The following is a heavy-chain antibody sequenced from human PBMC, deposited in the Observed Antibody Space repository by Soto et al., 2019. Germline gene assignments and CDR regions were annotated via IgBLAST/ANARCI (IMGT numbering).Heavy chain of an antibody. CDR1: GGSISSSSYY. D-gene: IGHD2-15*01. Sequence: QLQLQESGPGLVKPSETLSLTCTVSGGSISSSSYYWGWIRQPPGKGLEWIGSIYYSGSTYYNPSLKGRVTISVDTAKNQFSLKLSSVTAADTAVYYCARIYCSGGSCSGALGDYWGQGTLVTVSS. CDR2: IYYSGST. CDR3: ARIYCSGGSCSGALGDY. V-gene: IGHV4-39*01. J-gene: IGHJ4*02.